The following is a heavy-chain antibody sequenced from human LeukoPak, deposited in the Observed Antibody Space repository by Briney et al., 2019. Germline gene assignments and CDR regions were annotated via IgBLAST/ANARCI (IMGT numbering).Heavy chain of an antibody. Sequence: PRGSLRLSCAASGFTFSSYSMNWIRQPPGKGLEWIGSIYYSGTTHYSPSLESRATISVDTSKNQFSLKLASVTAADTAIYYCAKGAGGFSYYNWFDPWGQGTLVTVSS. V-gene: IGHV4-39*07. J-gene: IGHJ5*02. CDR3: AKGAGGFSYYNWFDP. CDR2: IYYSGTT. CDR1: GFTFSSYS. D-gene: IGHD5-18*01.